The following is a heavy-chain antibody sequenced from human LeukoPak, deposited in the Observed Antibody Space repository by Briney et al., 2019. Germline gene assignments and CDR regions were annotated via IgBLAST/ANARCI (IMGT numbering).Heavy chain of an antibody. CDR3: AREGGGYCTNGVCYTHFDY. J-gene: IGHJ4*02. Sequence: APVKGSFQGSGFPFSSYWISRGRPGPGQGAVWMGWINAYNGNTNYAQKLQGRVTMTTDTSTSTAYMELRSLRSDDTAVYYCAREGGGYCTNGVCYTHFDYWGQGTLVTVSS. CDR1: GFPFSSYW. D-gene: IGHD2-8*01. V-gene: IGHV1-18*01. CDR2: INAYNGNT.